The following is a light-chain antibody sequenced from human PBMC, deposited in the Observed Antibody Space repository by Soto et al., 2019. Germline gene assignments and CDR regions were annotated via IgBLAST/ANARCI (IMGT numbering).Light chain of an antibody. CDR3: QQYNSYWT. V-gene: IGKV1-5*03. Sequence: DIQMTQSPSTLSASVGDRVTITCRASQSISSWLAWYQQKPGKAPKLLIYKAASLESGVPSRFSGSGSGTEFPLTISRLQPDDFATYYCQQYNSYWTVGQGTKVDIK. CDR2: KAA. CDR1: QSISSW. J-gene: IGKJ1*01.